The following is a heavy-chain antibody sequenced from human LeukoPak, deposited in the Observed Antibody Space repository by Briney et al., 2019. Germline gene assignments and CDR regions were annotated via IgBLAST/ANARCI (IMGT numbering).Heavy chain of an antibody. V-gene: IGHV4-31*03. Sequence: SETLSLTCTVSGGSISSGGYSWSWIRQHPGKGLEWIGYIYYSGSTYYNPSLKSRVTISVDTSKNQFSLKLSSVTAADTAVYYCARARDSSGYWLNWFDPWGQGTLVTVSS. D-gene: IGHD3-22*01. CDR1: GGSISSGGYS. CDR2: IYYSGST. CDR3: ARARDSSGYWLNWFDP. J-gene: IGHJ5*02.